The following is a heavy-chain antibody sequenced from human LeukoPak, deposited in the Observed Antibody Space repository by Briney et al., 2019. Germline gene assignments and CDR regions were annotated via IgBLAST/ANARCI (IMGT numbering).Heavy chain of an antibody. CDR1: GFTFGDYA. Sequence: PGRSLRLSCTASGFTFGDYAMSWVRQAPGKGLEWVGFIRSKAYGGTTEYAASVKGRFTISRDDSRSIAYLQMNSLKTEDTAVYYCTRDRDYYDFWSGFRGHYYYGMDVWGQGTTVTVSS. CDR2: IRSKAYGGTT. D-gene: IGHD3-3*01. V-gene: IGHV3-49*04. J-gene: IGHJ6*02. CDR3: TRDRDYYDFWSGFRGHYYYGMDV.